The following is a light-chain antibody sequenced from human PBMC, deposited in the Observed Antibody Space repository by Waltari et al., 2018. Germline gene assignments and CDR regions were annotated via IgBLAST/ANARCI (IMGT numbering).Light chain of an antibody. CDR1: SSDVGGYNY. V-gene: IGLV2-14*03. CDR3: SSYTSSSTLVV. CDR2: DVS. Sequence: QSALTQPASVSGSPGQSITISCTGTSSDVGGYNYVSRYQQNPGKAPKLMIYDVSNRPSGVSNRFSGSKSGNTASLTISELQAEDEADYYCSSYTSSSTLVVFGGGTKLTVL. J-gene: IGLJ2*01.